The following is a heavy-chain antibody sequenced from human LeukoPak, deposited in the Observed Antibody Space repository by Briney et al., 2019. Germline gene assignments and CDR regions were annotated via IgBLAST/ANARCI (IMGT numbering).Heavy chain of an antibody. CDR2: ISGSGGST. Sequence: AGGSLRLSCAASGFTFSSYAMSWVRQAPGKGLEWVSAISGSGGSTYYADSVKGRFTIYRDNSKNTLYLQMNSLRAEDTAVYYCAKDRSYYYDSSGHRGAFDIWGQGTMVTVSS. V-gene: IGHV3-23*01. J-gene: IGHJ3*02. D-gene: IGHD3-22*01. CDR1: GFTFSSYA. CDR3: AKDRSYYYDSSGHRGAFDI.